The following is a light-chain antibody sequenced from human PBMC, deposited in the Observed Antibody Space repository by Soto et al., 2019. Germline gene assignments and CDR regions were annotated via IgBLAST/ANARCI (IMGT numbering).Light chain of an antibody. CDR2: DTS. CDR1: QSVSGY. J-gene: IGKJ4*01. Sequence: EIVLTQSPATLSLSPGERVTLSCRASQSVSGYLAWYQQKPGQAPRLLIYDTSNRAAGIPARFSGSGSGTDFTLTISSLEPEDFAVYYCQQRRNWPLTFGGGTKVEIK. V-gene: IGKV3-11*01. CDR3: QQRRNWPLT.